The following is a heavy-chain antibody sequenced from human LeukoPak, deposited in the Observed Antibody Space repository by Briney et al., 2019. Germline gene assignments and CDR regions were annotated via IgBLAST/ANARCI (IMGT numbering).Heavy chain of an antibody. J-gene: IGHJ4*02. Sequence: SETLTLTCAVYGWSISGYYWRWIRQPPGKGLEWIGEINYSESANYNPSLKSRAIISVDTSKNQFSLKLTSVTAADTAVYYGSRETGRSRFDYWGQGTLVTVSS. CDR1: GWSISGYY. CDR2: INYSESA. D-gene: IGHD1-14*01. V-gene: IGHV4-34*01. CDR3: SRETGRSRFDY.